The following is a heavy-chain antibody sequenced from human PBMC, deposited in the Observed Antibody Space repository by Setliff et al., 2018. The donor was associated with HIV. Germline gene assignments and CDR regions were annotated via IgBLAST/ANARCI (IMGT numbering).Heavy chain of an antibody. V-gene: IGHV4-59*01. CDR1: GGSISSSY. CDR3: ARGRDKYGPIDY. J-gene: IGHJ4*02. Sequence: PSETLSLTCTVSGGSISSSYWTWTRQPPGKGLEWIGNIHYSGSTNYNPSLKSRVTISVDTSRSQFSLKLSSVTAAGTAVYYCARGRDKYGPIDYWGQGTLVTVSS. D-gene: IGHD3-10*01. CDR2: IHYSGST.